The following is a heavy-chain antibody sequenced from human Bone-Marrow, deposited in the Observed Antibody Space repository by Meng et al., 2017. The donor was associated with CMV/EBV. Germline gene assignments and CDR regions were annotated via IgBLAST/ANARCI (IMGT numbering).Heavy chain of an antibody. CDR2: IKQDGSEK. J-gene: IGHJ6*02. V-gene: IGHV3-7*01. D-gene: IGHD4-17*01. CDR1: GFTFSSYW. CDR3: ARDLSHGDYRYYYYYYGMDV. Sequence: GESLKISCAASGFTFSSYWMSWVRQAPGKGLEWVANIKQDGSEKYYVDSVKGRFTISKDNAKSSLYLQMNSLRAEDTAVYYCARDLSHGDYRYYYYYYGMDVWGQGTTVTVSS.